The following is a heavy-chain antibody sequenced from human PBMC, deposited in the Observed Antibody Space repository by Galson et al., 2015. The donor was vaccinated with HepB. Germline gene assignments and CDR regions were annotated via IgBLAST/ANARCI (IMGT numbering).Heavy chain of an antibody. CDR1: GGTFSSYT. J-gene: IGHJ4*02. CDR2: IIPILGIA. D-gene: IGHD3-22*01. CDR3: ASPRGGYYDSSGYYADY. Sequence: SVKVSCKASGGTFSSYTISWVRQAPGQGLEWMGRIIPILGIANYAQKFQGRVTITADKSTSTAYMELSSLRSEDTAVYYCASPRGGYYDSSGYYADYWGQGTLVTVS. V-gene: IGHV1-69*02.